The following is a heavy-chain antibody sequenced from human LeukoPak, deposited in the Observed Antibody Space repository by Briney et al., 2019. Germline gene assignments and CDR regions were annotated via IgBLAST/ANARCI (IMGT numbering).Heavy chain of an antibody. J-gene: IGHJ4*02. CDR2: ISSSSSYI. CDR3: ARDPPYSYGPT. D-gene: IGHD5-18*01. V-gene: IGHV3-21*01. CDR1: GFTFSSYS. Sequence: GGSLRLSCAASGFTFSSYSMTWVRQAPGKGLKWVSSISSSSSYIYYADSVKGRFTISRDNAKNSLYLQMNSLRAEDTAVYYCARDPPYSYGPTWGQGTLVTVSS.